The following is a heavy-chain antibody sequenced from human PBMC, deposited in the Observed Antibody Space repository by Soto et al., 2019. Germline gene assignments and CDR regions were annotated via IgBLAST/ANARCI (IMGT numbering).Heavy chain of an antibody. CDR2: IYYSGST. V-gene: IGHV4-59*01. CDR1: GGSISSYY. CDR3: ARVGGWLRFDAFDI. D-gene: IGHD5-12*01. Sequence: SETLSLTCTVSGGSISSYYWSWIRQPPGKGLEWIGYIYYSGSTNYNPSLKSRVTISVDTSKNQFSLKLSSVTAADTAVYYCARVGGWLRFDAFDIWGQGTMVTVSS. J-gene: IGHJ3*02.